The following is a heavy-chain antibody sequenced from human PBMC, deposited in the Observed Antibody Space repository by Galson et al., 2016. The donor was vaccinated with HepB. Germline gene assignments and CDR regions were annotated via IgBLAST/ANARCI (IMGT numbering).Heavy chain of an antibody. CDR1: GGSFSTYA. D-gene: IGHD3-3*01. CDR3: ARESAISGVVSDNNWFDP. CDR2: IIPILGSA. J-gene: IGHJ5*02. Sequence: SVKVSCKASGGSFSTYAISWVRQAPGQGLEWMGGIIPILGSADYAQKFQGRVTITAEKSTSTAYMELSSLRSEDTAVYYCARESAISGVVSDNNWFDPWGQGTLVTVSS. V-gene: IGHV1-69*10.